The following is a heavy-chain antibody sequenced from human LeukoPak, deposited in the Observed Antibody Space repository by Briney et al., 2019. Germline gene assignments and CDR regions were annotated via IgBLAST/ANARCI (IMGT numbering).Heavy chain of an antibody. D-gene: IGHD3-22*01. CDR3: ARQSGITMIVVIIGDAFDI. CDR2: ISYSGST. V-gene: IGHV4-39*01. CDR1: GGPISSSSYY. Sequence: SETLSLTCTVSGGPISSSSYYWGWIRQPPGKGLEWIGSISYSGSTYYNPSLKSRVTISVDTSKNQFSLKLSSVTAADTAVYYCARQSGITMIVVIIGDAFDIWGQGTMVTVSS. J-gene: IGHJ3*02.